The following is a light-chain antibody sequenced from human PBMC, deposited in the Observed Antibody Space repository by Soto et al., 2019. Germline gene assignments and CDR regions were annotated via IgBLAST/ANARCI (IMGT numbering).Light chain of an antibody. CDR3: SSYTSDNRDYV. J-gene: IGLJ1*01. CDR1: SSDVGAYTS. CDR2: KVS. Sequence: QSVLTQPASVSGSPGQSITISCTGSSSDVGAYTSVSWYQQHPGKAPKLMIYKVSNRPSGVSRRFSGSKSGNTASLTISGLQAEDEAHYYCSSYTSDNRDYVFGTGTKVTVL. V-gene: IGLV2-14*01.